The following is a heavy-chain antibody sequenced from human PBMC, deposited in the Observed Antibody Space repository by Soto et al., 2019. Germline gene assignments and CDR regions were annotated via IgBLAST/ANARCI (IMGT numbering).Heavy chain of an antibody. V-gene: IGHV3-7*03. J-gene: IGHJ4*02. D-gene: IGHD1-1*01. Sequence: VQLVESGGGLVQAGVSLRLSCAASGFIFSNYWITCVRQAPENGLECVVNINQEGSEKYHVDSVKSRFSISRANAKESMYLQMNSRRDEDTAVYYCARRVYQGQYDWIAYSGKGTLVTVSS. CDR3: ARRVYQGQYDWIAY. CDR2: INQEGSEK. CDR1: GFIFSNYW.